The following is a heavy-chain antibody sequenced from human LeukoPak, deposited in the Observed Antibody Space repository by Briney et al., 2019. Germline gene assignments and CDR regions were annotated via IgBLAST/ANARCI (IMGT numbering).Heavy chain of an antibody. V-gene: IGHV1-46*01. CDR3: AMTNPTREYSSSSGGY. J-gene: IGHJ4*02. D-gene: IGHD6-6*01. CDR1: GYTFTSYY. Sequence: ASVKVSCKASGYTFTSYYMHWVRQAPGQGLEWMGIINPSGGSTSYAQKFQGRVTMTRDMSTSTVYMELSRLRSDDTAVYYCAMTNPTREYSSSSGGYWGQGTLVTVSS. CDR2: INPSGGST.